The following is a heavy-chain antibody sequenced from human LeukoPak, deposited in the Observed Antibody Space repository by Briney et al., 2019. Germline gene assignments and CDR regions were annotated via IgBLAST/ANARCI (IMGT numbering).Heavy chain of an antibody. Sequence: ASVKVSCKASGYTFTSYYMHWVRQAPGQGLEWMGWINPNSGGTNYAQKFQGRVTMTRDTSISTAYMELSRLRSDDTAVYYCARAHGIAAAGGLIQNYWGQGTLVTVSS. CDR2: INPNSGGT. V-gene: IGHV1-2*02. CDR3: ARAHGIAAAGGLIQNY. D-gene: IGHD6-13*01. CDR1: GYTFTSYY. J-gene: IGHJ4*02.